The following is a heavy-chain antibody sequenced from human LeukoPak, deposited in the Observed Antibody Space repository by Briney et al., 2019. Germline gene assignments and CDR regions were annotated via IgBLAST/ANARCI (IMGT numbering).Heavy chain of an antibody. Sequence: SETLSLTCTVSGGSISSNSYYWGWIRQPPGKGLEWLANIYNSGSTYYNPYLKRRVSMSVDTSRNQFSLKLTSVSAADTAMYFCAKTGSLMGRFFDYWGQGIQVIVSS. CDR2: IYNSGST. D-gene: IGHD3-10*01. J-gene: IGHJ4*02. CDR1: GGSISSNSYY. V-gene: IGHV4-39*07. CDR3: AKTGSLMGRFFDY.